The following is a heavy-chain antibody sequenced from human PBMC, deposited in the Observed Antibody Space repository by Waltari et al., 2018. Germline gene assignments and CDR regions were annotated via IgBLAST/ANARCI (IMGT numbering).Heavy chain of an antibody. CDR2: IGWNGDNI. V-gene: IGHV3-9*01. Sequence: ELLVVESGGHSVRPGESLRLSCTAAGFRFDDYAINSGRQAPGKGLEWVSGIGWNGDNIDYADSVKGRFTISRDKAKNSVFLQMNGLKVEDTARYFCAKDLVYNTPGIDVWGRGTTVIVSS. J-gene: IGHJ6*02. CDR1: GFRFDDYA. D-gene: IGHD1-20*01. CDR3: AKDLVYNTPGIDV.